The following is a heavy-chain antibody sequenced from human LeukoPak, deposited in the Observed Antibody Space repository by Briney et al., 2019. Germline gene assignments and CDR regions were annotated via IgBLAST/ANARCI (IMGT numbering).Heavy chain of an antibody. D-gene: IGHD3-3*02. CDR2: INHSGST. CDR1: GGSFSGYY. CDR3: ARDSFHFWSGYSTAYYFDY. V-gene: IGHV4-34*01. J-gene: IGHJ4*02. Sequence: SETLSLTCAVYGGSFSGYYWSWIRQPPGKGLEWVGEINHSGSTNYNPSLKSRVTISVDTSKNQFSLKLSSVTAADTAVYYCARDSFHFWSGYSTAYYFDYWGQGTLVTVSS.